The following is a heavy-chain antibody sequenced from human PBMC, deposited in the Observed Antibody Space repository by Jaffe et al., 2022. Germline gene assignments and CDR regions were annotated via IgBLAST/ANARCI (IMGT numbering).Heavy chain of an antibody. Sequence: QVQLQESGPGLVKPSGTLSLTCAVSGGSISSSNWWSWVRQPPGKGLEWIGEIYHSGSTNYNPSLKSRVTISVDKSKNQFSLKLSSVTAADTAVYYCARGGLGYCSGGSCYSYWFDPWGQGTLVTVSS. J-gene: IGHJ5*02. V-gene: IGHV4-4*02. CDR3: ARGGLGYCSGGSCYSYWFDP. CDR1: GGSISSSNW. D-gene: IGHD2-15*01. CDR2: IYHSGST.